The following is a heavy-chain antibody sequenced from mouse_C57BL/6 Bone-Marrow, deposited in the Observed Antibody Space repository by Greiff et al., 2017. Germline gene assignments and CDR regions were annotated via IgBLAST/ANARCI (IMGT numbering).Heavy chain of an antibody. D-gene: IGHD2-12*01. V-gene: IGHV1-64*01. J-gene: IGHJ3*01. Sequence: QVQLQQPGPELVKPGASVKLSCKASGYSFTSYWMHWVKQRPGQGLEWIGMIHPNSGSTNYNEKFKSKATLTVDQSSSTAYMQLSSLTSEDSAFYYCTMLLPAWFAYWGQGTLVTVSA. CDR1: GYSFTSYW. CDR2: IHPNSGST. CDR3: TMLLPAWFAY.